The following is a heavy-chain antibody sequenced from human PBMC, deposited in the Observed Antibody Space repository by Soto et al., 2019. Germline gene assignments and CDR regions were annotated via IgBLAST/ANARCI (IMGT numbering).Heavy chain of an antibody. J-gene: IGHJ4*02. D-gene: IGHD5-18*01. V-gene: IGHV3-23*01. CDR3: AKDVFREKLWLSHSPSTVDY. CDR2: ISGSGGST. CDR1: GLSFCSYA. Sequence: PWRLLRHSCAACGLSFCSYAMSWVRKAPGKGLEWVSAISGSGGSTYYADSVKGRFTISRDNSKNTLYLQMNSLRAEDTAVYYCAKDVFREKLWLSHSPSTVDYWGQGTLVTVSS.